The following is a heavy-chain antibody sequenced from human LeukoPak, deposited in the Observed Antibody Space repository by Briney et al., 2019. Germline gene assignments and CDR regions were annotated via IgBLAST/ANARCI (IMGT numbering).Heavy chain of an antibody. CDR1: GFTFSSYA. CDR3: ATSGGHGWNYYFDN. CDR2: ISGNGGSNI. Sequence: GGSLRLSCAASGFTFSSYAMSWVRQAPGKGLEWVSAISGNGGSNIRYADSVKGRLTISRDNANKSLYLQMNSLRAEDTAVYYCATSGGHGWNYYFDNWGQGTLVTVSS. D-gene: IGHD5-12*01. V-gene: IGHV3-23*01. J-gene: IGHJ4*02.